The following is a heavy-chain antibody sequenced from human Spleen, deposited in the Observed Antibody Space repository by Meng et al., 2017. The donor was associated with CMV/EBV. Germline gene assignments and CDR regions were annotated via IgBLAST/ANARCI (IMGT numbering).Heavy chain of an antibody. CDR3: ARGVTDTLSVVITGMDV. D-gene: IGHD3-10*01. Sequence: SETLSLTCTVSGYSISSGYYWGWIRQPPGKGLEWIGSIYHSGSTYYNPSLKSRVTISVDTSKNQFSLKLSSVTAADTAVYYCARGVTDTLSVVITGMDVWGQGTTVTVSS. CDR1: GYSISSGYY. V-gene: IGHV4-38-2*02. CDR2: IYHSGST. J-gene: IGHJ6*02.